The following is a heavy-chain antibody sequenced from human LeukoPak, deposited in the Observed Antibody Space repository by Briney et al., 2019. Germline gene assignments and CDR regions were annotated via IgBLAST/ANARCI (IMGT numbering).Heavy chain of an antibody. CDR1: GDSISSYY. J-gene: IGHJ3*02. CDR3: ARSSVVVPANGAFDI. Sequence: SETLSLTCTVSGDSISSYYWSWIRQPAGKGLEWIGRIYTSGSTNYNPSLKSRVTISGDKSKNQFSLKLSSVTAADTAVYYCARSSVVVPANGAFDIWGQGTMVTVSS. V-gene: IGHV4-4*07. CDR2: IYTSGST. D-gene: IGHD2-15*01.